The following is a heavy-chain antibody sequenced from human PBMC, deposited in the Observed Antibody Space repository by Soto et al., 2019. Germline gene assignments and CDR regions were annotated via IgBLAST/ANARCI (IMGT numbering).Heavy chain of an antibody. D-gene: IGHD6-13*01. Sequence: QVQLVESGGGVVQPGRSLRLSCAASGFTFSSYGMHWVRQAPGKGLEWVAVIWYDGSNKYYADSVKGRFTISRDNSKNTLYLQMNSLGAEDTAVYYCARDKSSTLRYYGMDVWGQGTTVTVSS. CDR2: IWYDGSNK. CDR3: ARDKSSTLRYYGMDV. CDR1: GFTFSSYG. J-gene: IGHJ6*02. V-gene: IGHV3-33*01.